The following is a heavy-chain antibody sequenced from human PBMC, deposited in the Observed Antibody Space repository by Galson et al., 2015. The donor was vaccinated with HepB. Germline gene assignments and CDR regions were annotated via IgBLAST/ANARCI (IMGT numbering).Heavy chain of an antibody. CDR3: ARDYGDYDGLQWFQH. D-gene: IGHD4-17*01. V-gene: IGHV3-30-3*01. CDR2: ISYDGSKK. J-gene: IGHJ1*01. CDR1: GFTFSTYA. Sequence: SLRLSCAASGFTFSTYAIHWVRQAPGKGLEWVAIISYDGSKKYYADSVKGRFTISRDNSKNTLYLQMNSLRAEDTAVYYCARDYGDYDGLQWFQHWGQGTLVTVSS.